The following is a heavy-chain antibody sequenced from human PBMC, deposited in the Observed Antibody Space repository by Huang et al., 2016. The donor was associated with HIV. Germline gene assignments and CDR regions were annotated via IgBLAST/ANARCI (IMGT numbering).Heavy chain of an antibody. CDR1: GGSISSRSSY. D-gene: IGHD6-13*01. Sequence: QLQLQESGPGLVKPSETLSLTCTVSGGSISSRSSYWGWIRQPPGKVLAWIGVIYHSGNTYYNPSLKSRVTISVDTSRTQCSLKLSSVTTADTAVYYCAAHGRIVGIPAAPLRFDPWGQGTLVTVSS. J-gene: IGHJ5*02. CDR3: AAHGRIVGIPAAPLRFDP. V-gene: IGHV4-39*01. CDR2: IYHSGNT.